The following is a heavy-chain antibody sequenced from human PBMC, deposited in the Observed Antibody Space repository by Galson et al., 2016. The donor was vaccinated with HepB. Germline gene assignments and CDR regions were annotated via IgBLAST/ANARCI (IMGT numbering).Heavy chain of an antibody. Sequence: SVKVSCKASGGTFSTYTISWVRQAPGHGLEWMGRIIPIFGTTNSAQKFPGRFTITADKSTNTAYMELSSLRSEDSAMYYCASVLREWLGDLPFDYWGQGTLVTVSS. CDR3: ASVLREWLGDLPFDY. J-gene: IGHJ4*02. CDR1: GGTFSTYT. V-gene: IGHV1-69*08. CDR2: IIPIFGTT. D-gene: IGHD6-19*01.